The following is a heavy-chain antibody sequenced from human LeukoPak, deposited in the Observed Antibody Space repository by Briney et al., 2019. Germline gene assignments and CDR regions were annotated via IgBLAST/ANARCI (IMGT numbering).Heavy chain of an antibody. V-gene: IGHV3-23*01. CDR3: AKDCIRWSRGY. D-gene: IGHD4-23*01. CDR1: GFTFSSYA. CDR2: IRGSSGST. Sequence: GGSLRLSCAASGFTFSSYAMSWVRQAPGKGLEWVSTIRGSSGSTYYADSVKGRFTISRDNSKNTLYLQMNSLRAEDTAVYYCAKDCIRWSRGYWGQGTLVTVSS. J-gene: IGHJ4*02.